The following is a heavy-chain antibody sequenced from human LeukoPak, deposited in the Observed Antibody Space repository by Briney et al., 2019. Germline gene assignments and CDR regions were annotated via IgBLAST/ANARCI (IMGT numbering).Heavy chain of an antibody. J-gene: IGHJ3*02. D-gene: IGHD1-26*01. CDR1: GFSFSTYW. Sequence: GGSLRLSCVASGFSFSTYWMSWVRQAPGKGLEWVANIKQDGSEKYYVDSVKGRFTISRDNAKNSVYLQMNSLRAEDTAVYYCARDGYSGSYSPLPDAFDIWGQGTMVTVSS. V-gene: IGHV3-7*01. CDR3: ARDGYSGSYSPLPDAFDI. CDR2: IKQDGSEK.